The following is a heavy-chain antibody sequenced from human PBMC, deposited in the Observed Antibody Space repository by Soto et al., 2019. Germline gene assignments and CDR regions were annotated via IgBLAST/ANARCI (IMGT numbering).Heavy chain of an antibody. CDR2: IIPILGIA. V-gene: IGHV1-69*08. CDR3: AIEYCSSTSCYSSSHG. D-gene: IGHD2-2*01. CDR1: GGTFSSYT. J-gene: IGHJ4*02. Sequence: QVQLVQSGAEVKKPGSSVKVSCKASGGTFSSYTISWVRQAPGQGLEWMGRIIPILGIANYAQKFQGRVTINADKSTSTAYMELSSLRSEDTAVYYCAIEYCSSTSCYSSSHGWGQGTLVTVSS.